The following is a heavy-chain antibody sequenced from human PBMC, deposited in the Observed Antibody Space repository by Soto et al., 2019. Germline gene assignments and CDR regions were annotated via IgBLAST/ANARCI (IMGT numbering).Heavy chain of an antibody. V-gene: IGHV3-33*01. CDR3: ARDFGSAIVTSPPTASTYYYYGMDV. CDR2: IWYDGSNK. D-gene: IGHD3-3*01. Sequence: GGSLRLSCAASGFTFSSYGMHWVRQAPGKGLEWVAVIWYDGSNKYYSDCVKGRFTMFRDNSKNTVYLQMNSLGTEDTAVYYCARDFGSAIVTSPPTASTYYYYGMDVWGQGTTVTVSS. CDR1: GFTFSSYG. J-gene: IGHJ6*02.